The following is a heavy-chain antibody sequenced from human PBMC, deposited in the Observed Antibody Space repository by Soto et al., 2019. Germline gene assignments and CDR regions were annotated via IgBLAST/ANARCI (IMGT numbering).Heavy chain of an antibody. Sequence: ASVKVSCKASGGTFSSYTISWLRQAPGQGLEWMGRIIPILGIANYAQKFQGRVTITADKSTTTAYMELSSLRSEDTAVYYCATDVGDYGSRSGGLSADYWGQGTLVTVSS. V-gene: IGHV1-69*04. CDR1: GGTFSSYT. CDR2: IIPILGIA. J-gene: IGHJ4*02. CDR3: ATDVGDYGSRSGGLSADY. D-gene: IGHD3-10*01.